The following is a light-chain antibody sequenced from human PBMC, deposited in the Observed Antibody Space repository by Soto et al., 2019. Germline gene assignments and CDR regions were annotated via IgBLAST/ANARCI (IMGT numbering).Light chain of an antibody. CDR3: HRDYNLPRYT. Sequence: DIQMTQSPSSLSASVGDRVTITCQASQDISNYLNWYQQKPGKAPKLLIYDASNLETGVPPRFSGSGSGTDFTFAISRLQAEDIATYYCHRDYNLPRYTGGQGTKLESK. CDR2: DAS. V-gene: IGKV1-33*01. CDR1: QDISNY. J-gene: IGKJ2*01.